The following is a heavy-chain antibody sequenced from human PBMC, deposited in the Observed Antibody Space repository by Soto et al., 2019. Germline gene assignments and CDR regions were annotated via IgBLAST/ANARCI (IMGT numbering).Heavy chain of an antibody. J-gene: IGHJ5*02. V-gene: IGHV3-30-3*01. Sequence: QVKLVESGGGVVQPGRSLRLSCAASGFTFSSYAMHWVRQAPGKGLEWVAVISYDGSNKYYADSVKGRFTISRDNSKNTLYLQMNSLRAEDTAVYYCARVRSAMVTAWFDPWGQGTLVTVSS. CDR2: ISYDGSNK. D-gene: IGHD5-18*01. CDR1: GFTFSSYA. CDR3: ARVRSAMVTAWFDP.